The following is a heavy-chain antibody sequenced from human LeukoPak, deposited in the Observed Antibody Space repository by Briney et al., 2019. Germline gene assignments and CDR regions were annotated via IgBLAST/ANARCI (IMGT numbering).Heavy chain of an antibody. CDR1: GYTFTSYG. J-gene: IGHJ4*02. CDR3: ATYDFWSGYYQNYYFDY. V-gene: IGHV1-18*01. Sequence: GASVKVSCKASGYTFTSYGISWVRQAPGQGLEWMGWISAYNGNTSYAQKLQGRVTMTTDTSTSTAYMELRSLRSDDTAVYYCATYDFWSGYYQNYYFDYWGQGTLVTVSS. D-gene: IGHD3-3*01. CDR2: ISAYNGNT.